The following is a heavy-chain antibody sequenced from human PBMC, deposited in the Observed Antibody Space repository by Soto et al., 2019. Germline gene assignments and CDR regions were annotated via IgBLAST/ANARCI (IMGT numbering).Heavy chain of an antibody. CDR1: GGSISSFY. CDR3: ATASSSGSSGELDY. CDR2: VYDSGST. Sequence: WETLALTCTVSGGSISSFYWSWIRQPPGKGLEWIGYVYDSGSTDYNPSLLSRVTISIDTSKNQFSLRLTSVTAADTAVYYCATASSSGSSGELDYWGQGTLVTVSS. J-gene: IGHJ4*02. V-gene: IGHV4-59*01. D-gene: IGHD3-22*01.